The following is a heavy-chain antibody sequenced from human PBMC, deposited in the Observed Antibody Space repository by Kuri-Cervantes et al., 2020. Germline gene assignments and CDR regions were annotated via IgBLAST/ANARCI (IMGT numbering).Heavy chain of an antibody. CDR2: INAGNGNT. CDR3: ARVFCSSTSCYRGRFDP. D-gene: IGHD2-2*02. Sequence: ASVKVPCKASGYTFTSYGISWVRQAPGQRLEWMGWINAGNGNTKYSQKFQGRVTITRDTSASTAYMELSSLRSEDTAVYYCARVFCSSTSCYRGRFDPWGQGTLVTVSS. CDR1: GYTFTSYG. V-gene: IGHV1-3*01. J-gene: IGHJ5*02.